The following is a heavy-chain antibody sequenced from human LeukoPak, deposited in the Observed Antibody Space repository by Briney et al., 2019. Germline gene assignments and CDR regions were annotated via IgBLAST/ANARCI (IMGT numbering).Heavy chain of an antibody. CDR1: GGSISTSNYY. Sequence: SETLSLTCIVSGGSISTSNYYWGWIRQSPGKGLEWIGSLYYSGSIYYNPSLRSRLTISVDMSKNQFFLNLRSVTAAHTGVYYCASLPAGLGYYYYMDVWGKGTTVTVSS. J-gene: IGHJ6*03. CDR2: LYYSGSI. D-gene: IGHD7-27*01. CDR3: ASLPAGLGYYYYMDV. V-gene: IGHV4-39*01.